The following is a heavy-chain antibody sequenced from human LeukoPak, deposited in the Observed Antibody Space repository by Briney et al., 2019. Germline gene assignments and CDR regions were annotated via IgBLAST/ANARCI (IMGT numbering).Heavy chain of an antibody. D-gene: IGHD3-10*01. V-gene: IGHV4-39*07. CDR1: GGSISSSNYY. CDR3: TFNLGSGSYAFDI. J-gene: IGHJ3*02. CDR2: LFYSGST. Sequence: SETLSLTCTVSGGSISSSNYYWGWIRQPPGKGLEWIGSLFYSGSTYYNPSLRSRVTISEDTSKNQFSLKLSSMTAADTAVYFCTFNLGSGSYAFDIWGKGTMVSVSS.